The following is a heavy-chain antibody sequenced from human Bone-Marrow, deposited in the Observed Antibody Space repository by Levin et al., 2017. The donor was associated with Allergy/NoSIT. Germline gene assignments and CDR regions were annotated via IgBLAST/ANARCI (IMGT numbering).Heavy chain of an antibody. CDR2: IYYTGST. J-gene: IGHJ3*02. D-gene: IGHD5-18*01. V-gene: IGHV4-59*01. CDR3: ARDGDPAMDAFDI. Sequence: PGGSLRLSCTVSSGSISTYYWSWIRQLPGKGLEWIGNIYYTGSTDYNPSLKSRVTISVDTSKNQFSLKLNSVTTADTAVYYCARDGDPAMDAFDIWGQGTMVTVSS. CDR1: SGSISTYY.